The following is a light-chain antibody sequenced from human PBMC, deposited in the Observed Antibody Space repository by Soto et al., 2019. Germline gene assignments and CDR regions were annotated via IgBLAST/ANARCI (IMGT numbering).Light chain of an antibody. Sequence: DIQMTQSPSTLSASVGDRVTITCRASQSITNWLAWYQQKPGKAPKLLIYDGFSLESGVPLRFSGSGFGTEFTLTISRLQPDDSATYYCQQYKRYSLTFGGGTKVEIK. CDR3: QQYKRYSLT. CDR1: QSITNW. V-gene: IGKV1-5*01. J-gene: IGKJ4*01. CDR2: DGF.